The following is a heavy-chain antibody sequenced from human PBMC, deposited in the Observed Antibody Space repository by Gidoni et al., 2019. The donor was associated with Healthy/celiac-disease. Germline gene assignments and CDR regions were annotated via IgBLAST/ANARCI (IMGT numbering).Heavy chain of an antibody. D-gene: IGHD1-26*01. V-gene: IGHV1-2*02. CDR2: INPNSGGT. CDR1: GYTFTGYY. Sequence: QVQPVQPGAEVKKPGASVKGSCKASGYTFTGYYMPWVRQAPGQGLGWMGWINPNSGGTNYAQKFQGRVTMTRDTSISTAYMELSRLRSDDTAVYYCARDLGLYYYYGMDVWGQGTTVTVSS. CDR3: ARDLGLYYYYGMDV. J-gene: IGHJ6*02.